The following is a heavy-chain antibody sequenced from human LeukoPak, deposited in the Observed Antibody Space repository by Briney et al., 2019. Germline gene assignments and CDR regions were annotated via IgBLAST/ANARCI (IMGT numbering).Heavy chain of an antibody. V-gene: IGHV3-23*01. CDR1: GFTFSSYA. CDR2: ISGSGIST. D-gene: IGHD6-13*01. Sequence: GGSLRLSCAASGFTFSSYAMNWVRQAPGKGLEGVSHISGSGISTYYADSVKGRFTFSRDNSKNTLYLQMNSLRAEDTAVYYCAKDRSIAAGDDAFDIWGQGTMVTVSS. J-gene: IGHJ3*02. CDR3: AKDRSIAAGDDAFDI.